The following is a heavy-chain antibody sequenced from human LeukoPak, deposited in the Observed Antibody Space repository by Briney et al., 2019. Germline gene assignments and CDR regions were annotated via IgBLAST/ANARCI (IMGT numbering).Heavy chain of an antibody. J-gene: IGHJ4*02. V-gene: IGHV3-7*01. Sequence: PGGSLRLSCEVSGSTFRNFWMSWIRQVPGKGLEWLAWIKRDGSERHYVDSVRGRFTVSTDSAKNSLFLQMNSLRAEDTAVYYCASLQPDPTIVNGFWGQGTLVTVSS. CDR1: GSTFRNFW. CDR3: ASLQPDPTIVNGF. D-gene: IGHD5-24*01. CDR2: IKRDGSER.